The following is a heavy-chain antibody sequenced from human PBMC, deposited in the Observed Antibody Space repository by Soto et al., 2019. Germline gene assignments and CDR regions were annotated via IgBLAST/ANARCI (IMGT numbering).Heavy chain of an antibody. CDR2: VNPTGST. J-gene: IGHJ5*02. CDR3: VRGRTYPRSGQVRRDVFDP. Sequence: SETLSLTCAVSGGSFGGYYWSWVRQPPGKGLGLVGNVNPTGSTSYYPTPTRRITLSIDTSKYQFPLALNPGSAADTAVYFYVRGRTYPRSGQVRRDVFDPWGQGTLVTVSS. CDR1: GGSFGGYY. D-gene: IGHD7-27*01. V-gene: IGHV4-34*01.